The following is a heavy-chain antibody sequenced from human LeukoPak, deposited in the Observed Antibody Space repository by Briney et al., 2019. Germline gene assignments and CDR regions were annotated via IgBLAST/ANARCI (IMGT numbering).Heavy chain of an antibody. CDR1: GFTFSSYG. D-gene: IGHD6-13*01. CDR3: ARELLAAAGTSNWFDP. CDR2: IYYSGST. J-gene: IGHJ5*02. V-gene: IGHV4-59*01. Sequence: GSLRLSCAASGFTFSSYGMHWVRQPPGKGLEWIGYIYYSGSTNYNPSLKSRVTISVDTSKNQFSLKLSSVTAADTAVYYCARELLAAAGTSNWFDPWGQGTLVTVSS.